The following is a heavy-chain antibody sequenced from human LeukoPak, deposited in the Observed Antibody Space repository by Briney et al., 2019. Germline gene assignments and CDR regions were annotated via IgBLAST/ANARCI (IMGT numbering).Heavy chain of an antibody. CDR2: IYHTGTT. D-gene: IGHD3-9*01. V-gene: IGHV4-38-2*02. CDR3: EGGAGIRYLGFDAFDI. Sequence: SETLYLTCTVSGYSISSDYYWGWIRHSPGKGLEWIGSIYHTGTTYYNPSLKIRVTISIDTSKNQFSLKLSSVTATDTAVYFCEGGAGIRYLGFDAFDIWGQGTMVTVSS. CDR1: GYSISSDYY. J-gene: IGHJ3*02.